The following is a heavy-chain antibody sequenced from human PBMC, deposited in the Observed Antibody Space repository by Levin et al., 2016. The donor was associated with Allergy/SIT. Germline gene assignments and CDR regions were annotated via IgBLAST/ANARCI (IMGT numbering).Heavy chain of an antibody. V-gene: IGHV3-48*02. CDR3: ARPREDYDFWSIYFVVNV. J-gene: IGHJ6*04. CDR2: ISSSSSTI. D-gene: IGHD3-3*01. Sequence: WIRQPPGKGLEWISYISSSSSTIYYAESVKGRFTISRDNAKNSLYLQMNSLTDEDTAVYYCARPREDYDFWSIYFVVNVWGKGTTVTVSS.